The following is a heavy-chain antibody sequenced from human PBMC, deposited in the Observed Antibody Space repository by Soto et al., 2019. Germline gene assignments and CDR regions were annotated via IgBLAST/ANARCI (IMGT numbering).Heavy chain of an antibody. Sequence: VQLVESGGGLVKPGGSLRLSCAASGFTFSSYSMNWVRQAPGKGLEWVAVISYDGSNKYYADSVKGRFTISRDNAKNSLYLKMNSLRAEDTAVYYCARAVDCCGGSCYSAPEYFQHWGQGTLVTVSS. V-gene: IGHV3-30*03. D-gene: IGHD2-15*01. CDR2: ISYDGSNK. CDR1: GFTFSSYS. J-gene: IGHJ1*01. CDR3: ARAVDCCGGSCYSAPEYFQH.